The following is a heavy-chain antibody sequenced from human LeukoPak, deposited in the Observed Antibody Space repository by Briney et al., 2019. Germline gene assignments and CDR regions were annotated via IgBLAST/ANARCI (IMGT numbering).Heavy chain of an antibody. V-gene: IGHV3-7*03. CDR2: IKQDGSEK. CDR1: GFTFSSYW. CDR3: ANTFYGDYVDY. J-gene: IGHJ4*02. D-gene: IGHD4-17*01. Sequence: GGSLRLSCAASGFTFSSYWMSWVRQAPGKGLEWVANIKQDGSEKYYVDSVKGRFTISRDNAKNTLYLQMNSLRAEDTAVYYCANTFYGDYVDYWGQGTLVTVSS.